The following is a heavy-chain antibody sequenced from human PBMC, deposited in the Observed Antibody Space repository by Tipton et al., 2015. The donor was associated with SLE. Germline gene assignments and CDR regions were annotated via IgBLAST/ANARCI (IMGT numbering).Heavy chain of an antibody. D-gene: IGHD7-27*01. V-gene: IGHV4-39*07. J-gene: IGHJ4*02. CDR2: IYYSGST. CDR1: GGSISSGSYY. CDR3: ASAQLGAWRFDS. Sequence: TLSLTCTVSGGSISSGSYYWGWIRQPPGKGLEWIGSIYYSGSTHYNPSLKSRVTISVDTSKNQFSLRVSSVTAADTAVYYCASAQLGAWRFDSWGQGTLVTVSS.